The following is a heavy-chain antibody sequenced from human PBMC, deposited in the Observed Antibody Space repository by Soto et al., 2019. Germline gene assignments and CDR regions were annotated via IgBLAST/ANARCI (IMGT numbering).Heavy chain of an antibody. J-gene: IGHJ4*02. CDR1: GFTFSSYA. D-gene: IGHD3-3*01. CDR3: AIQTRDLRFLEWSYYFDY. CDR2: ISYDGSNK. V-gene: IGHV3-30-3*01. Sequence: QVQLVESGGGVVQPGRSLRLSCAASGFTFSSYAIHWVRQAPGKGLEWVALISYDGSNKYYADSVKGRFTISRDNSKNTLYVQMNSLRVEVTAVYYCAIQTRDLRFLEWSYYFDYGGQGTLVAVSS.